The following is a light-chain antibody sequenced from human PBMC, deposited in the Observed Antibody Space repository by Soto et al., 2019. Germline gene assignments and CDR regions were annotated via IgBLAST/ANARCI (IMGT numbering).Light chain of an antibody. CDR2: DAS. CDR3: LQRSIWPRT. Sequence: EIVLTQSPATLSLSPGERATLSCRASQSVSNYLAWYQQKPGQAPRLLIYDASTRATAIPDRFSGSGSGTDFTLTISSLEPEDFAVYYCLQRSIWPRTFGQGTRLEIK. CDR1: QSVSNY. V-gene: IGKV3-11*01. J-gene: IGKJ2*01.